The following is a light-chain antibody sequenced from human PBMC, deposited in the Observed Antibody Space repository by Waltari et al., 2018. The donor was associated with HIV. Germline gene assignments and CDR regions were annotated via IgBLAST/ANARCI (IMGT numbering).Light chain of an antibody. J-gene: IGLJ2*01. CDR1: SSDVGVYNY. CDR2: DVS. Sequence: QSALTQPRSVSGSPGQSVTISCTGTSSDVGVYNYVSWYQQHPGKAPKLMIYDVSKRPSGVPDRFAGSKSCNTASLTISGLQAEDEADYYCCSYAGSYTLVFGGGTKLTVL. CDR3: CSYAGSYTLV. V-gene: IGLV2-11*01.